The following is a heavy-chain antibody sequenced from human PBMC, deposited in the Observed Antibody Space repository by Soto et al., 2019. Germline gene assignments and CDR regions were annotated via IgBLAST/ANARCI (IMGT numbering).Heavy chain of an antibody. J-gene: IGHJ4*02. V-gene: IGHV3-53*01. CDR2: IYSGGYT. D-gene: IGHD3-10*01. Sequence: EVQLVESGGGLIQPGGSLRLSCAVSGFTVSNNYMSWVRQAPGKGLEGVSVIYSGGYTAYGDSVKGRFTISRDNSKNTPFLQMKTLGAAPPAVFFCANPPGGGGYWGQGTLVTVSS. CDR1: GFTVSNNY. CDR3: ANPPGGGGY.